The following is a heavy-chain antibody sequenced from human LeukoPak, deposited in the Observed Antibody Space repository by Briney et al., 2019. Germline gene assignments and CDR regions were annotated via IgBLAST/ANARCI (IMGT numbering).Heavy chain of an antibody. Sequence: GASVKVSCKASGGTFSSYAISWVRQAPGQGLEWMGRIIPILGIANYAQKFQGRVTITADKSTSTAYMELSSLRSEDTAVYYCAREYCSGGSCWGTWELPDYWGQGTLVTVSS. V-gene: IGHV1-69*04. J-gene: IGHJ4*02. CDR1: GGTFSSYA. D-gene: IGHD2-15*01. CDR3: AREYCSGGSCWGTWELPDY. CDR2: IIPILGIA.